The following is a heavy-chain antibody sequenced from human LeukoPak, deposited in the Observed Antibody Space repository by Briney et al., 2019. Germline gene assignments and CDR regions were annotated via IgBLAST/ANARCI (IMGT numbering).Heavy chain of an antibody. CDR2: ISSSSSYI. V-gene: IGHV3-21*01. CDR3: ARSVAARGNFDY. Sequence: GGSLRLSCAASGFTFSSYEMNWVRQAPGKGLEWVSSISSSSSYIYYADSVKGRFTISRDNAKNSLYLQMNSLRAEDTAVYYCARSVAARGNFDYWGQGTLVTVSS. D-gene: IGHD3-10*01. J-gene: IGHJ4*02. CDR1: GFTFSSYE.